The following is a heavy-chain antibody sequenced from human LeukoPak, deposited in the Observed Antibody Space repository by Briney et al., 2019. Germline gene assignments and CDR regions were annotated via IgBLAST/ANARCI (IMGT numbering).Heavy chain of an antibody. V-gene: IGHV3-9*01. D-gene: IGHD3-10*01. CDR2: ISWNSGSI. Sequence: GGSLRLSCAASGFTFDDYAMHWVRQAPGKGLEWVSGISWNSGSIGYADSVKGRFTISRDNAKNSLYLQMNRLRAEDTALYYCARDINPVLLWFGAVDIWGQGTMVTVSS. J-gene: IGHJ3*02. CDR3: ARDINPVLLWFGAVDI. CDR1: GFTFDDYA.